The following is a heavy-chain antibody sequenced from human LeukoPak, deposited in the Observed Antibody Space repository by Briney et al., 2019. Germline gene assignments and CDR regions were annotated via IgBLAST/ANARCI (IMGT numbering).Heavy chain of an antibody. CDR2: VSYSGRT. Sequence: GSLRLSCAASGFTVSSNYMSWVRQAPGKGLECIGYVSYSGRTNHNPSLKSRVTISADTSKNQFSLKLTSVTAADTAVYYCARHERGAENLDYWGQGTLVTVSS. V-gene: IGHV4-59*08. CDR3: ARHERGAENLDY. D-gene: IGHD1-1*01. CDR1: GFTVSSNY. J-gene: IGHJ4*02.